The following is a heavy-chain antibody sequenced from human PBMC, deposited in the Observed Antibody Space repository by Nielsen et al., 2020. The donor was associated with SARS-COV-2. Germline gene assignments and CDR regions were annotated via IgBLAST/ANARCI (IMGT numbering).Heavy chain of an antibody. J-gene: IGHJ4*02. CDR3: AKSYSSGWNFDY. CDR2: ISYDGSNK. D-gene: IGHD6-19*01. V-gene: IGHV3-30*18. Sequence: GESPKISCAASGFTFSSYGMHWVRQAPGKGLEWVAVISYDGSNKYYADSVKGRFTISRDNSKNTLYLQMNSLRAEDTAVYYCAKSYSSGWNFDYWGQGTLVTVSS. CDR1: GFTFSSYG.